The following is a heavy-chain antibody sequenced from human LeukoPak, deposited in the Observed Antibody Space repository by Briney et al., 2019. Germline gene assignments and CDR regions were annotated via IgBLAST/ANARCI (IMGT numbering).Heavy chain of an antibody. CDR3: AKSLTSSATRWAFDI. CDR2: ISGSGGTT. CDR1: GFTFSSYS. J-gene: IGHJ3*02. D-gene: IGHD6-25*01. Sequence: GGSLRLSCAASGFTFSSYSMNWVRQAPGKGLEWVSVISGSGGTTYYADSVQGRFTISRDNSKNTLYLQMNSLRAEDTAVYYCAKSLTSSATRWAFDIWGQGTMVTVSS. V-gene: IGHV3-23*01.